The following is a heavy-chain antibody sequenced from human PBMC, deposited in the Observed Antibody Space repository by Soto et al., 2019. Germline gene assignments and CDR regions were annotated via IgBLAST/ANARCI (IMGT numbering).Heavy chain of an antibody. CDR1: GFTFSSYA. Sequence: EVQLLESGGGLVQPGGSLRLSCAASGFTFSSYAMSWVRQAPGKGLEWVSAISGSGGSTYYADSVKGRFTISRDNSKNTLYLQMHSLRAEDTAVYNCAKNTSAGLDGTEDWGQGTLVTVSS. D-gene: IGHD6-13*01. CDR2: ISGSGGST. J-gene: IGHJ4*02. CDR3: AKNTSAGLDGTED. V-gene: IGHV3-23*01.